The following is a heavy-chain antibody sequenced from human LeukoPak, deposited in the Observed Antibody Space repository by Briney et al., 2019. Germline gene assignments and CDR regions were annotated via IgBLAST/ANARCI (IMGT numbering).Heavy chain of an antibody. CDR3: ARDGVSYYYDSGGGYYFDY. J-gene: IGHJ4*02. CDR1: GFTFSSYE. Sequence: PGGSLRLSCAASGFTFSSYEMNWVRQAPGKGLEWVSYISSSGSTIYYADSVKGRFTISRDNAKNSLYLQMNSLRAEDTAVYYCARDGVSYYYDSGGGYYFDYWGQGTLVTVSS. V-gene: IGHV3-48*03. D-gene: IGHD3-22*01. CDR2: ISSSGSTI.